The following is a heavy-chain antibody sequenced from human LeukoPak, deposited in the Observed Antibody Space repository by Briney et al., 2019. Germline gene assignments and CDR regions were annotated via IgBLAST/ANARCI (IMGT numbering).Heavy chain of an antibody. V-gene: IGHV3-30*04. CDR3: ARTGLTYLTTVTTWFAY. Sequence: GGSLRLSCTASGFTFSSYAMHWVRQAPGKGLEWVTVISYDGSNKYYADSVKGRFTISRDDSKNTLYLQMNSLRAEDTAVYYCARTGLTYLTTVTTWFAYWGQGTLVTVSS. D-gene: IGHD4-17*01. CDR2: ISYDGSNK. CDR1: GFTFSSYA. J-gene: IGHJ4*02.